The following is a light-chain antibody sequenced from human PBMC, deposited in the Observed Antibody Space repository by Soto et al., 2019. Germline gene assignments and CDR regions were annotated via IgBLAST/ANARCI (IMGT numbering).Light chain of an antibody. CDR2: KAS. J-gene: IGKJ1*01. Sequence: DIQMTQSPSTLSASVGDTVTITCRASQSISTWLAWYQQKPGKAPNLLIYKASTLQSGVPSRFGGIGSGTEFTLTISSLQPDDFATYYCQQYNFYSRTFGQGTKVEIK. CDR3: QQYNFYSRT. V-gene: IGKV1-5*03. CDR1: QSISTW.